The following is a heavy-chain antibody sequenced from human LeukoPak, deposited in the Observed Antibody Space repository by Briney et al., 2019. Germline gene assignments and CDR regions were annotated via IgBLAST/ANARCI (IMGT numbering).Heavy chain of an antibody. D-gene: IGHD2-8*02. CDR3: AKDVIHWSFDH. CDR1: GFTFSGNA. CDR2: IGSDENR. V-gene: IGHV3-23*01. Sequence: GGPLRLSCTASGFTFSGNAMGWVRQAPGKGLEWVSGIGSDENRLYADSVKGRFTISRDNSKNTLYLQMTSLRVEDTAVYYCAKDVIHWSFDHWGQGTLVTVSS. J-gene: IGHJ4*02.